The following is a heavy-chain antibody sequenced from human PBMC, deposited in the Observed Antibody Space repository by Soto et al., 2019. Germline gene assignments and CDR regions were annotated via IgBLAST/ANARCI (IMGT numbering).Heavy chain of an antibody. Sequence: QVQLQESGPGLVKPSQTLSLTCTVSGGSISSGGYYWSWIRQHPGKGLEWIGYIYYSGSTYYNPSLQSRVTISVATSTSQFSLTLSSVTAADTAVYYCARDFGPAMVRGVRAFDIWGQGTMVTVSS. CDR3: ARDFGPAMVRGVRAFDI. J-gene: IGHJ3*02. V-gene: IGHV4-31*03. D-gene: IGHD3-10*01. CDR2: IYYSGST. CDR1: GGSISSGGYY.